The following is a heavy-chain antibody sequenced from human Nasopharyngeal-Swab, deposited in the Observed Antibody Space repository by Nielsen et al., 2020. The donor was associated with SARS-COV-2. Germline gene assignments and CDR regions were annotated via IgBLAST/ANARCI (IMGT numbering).Heavy chain of an antibody. CDR3: ARGGSSWPHWYFDL. V-gene: IGHV3-48*04. J-gene: IGHJ2*01. Sequence: WIRQHPGKGLEWVSYIGVTSSTRYYADSLRGRFTISRDNAKNSLYLQMNSLRAEDTAVYYCARGGSSWPHWYFDLWGRGTLVTVSS. CDR2: IGVTSSTR. D-gene: IGHD6-13*01.